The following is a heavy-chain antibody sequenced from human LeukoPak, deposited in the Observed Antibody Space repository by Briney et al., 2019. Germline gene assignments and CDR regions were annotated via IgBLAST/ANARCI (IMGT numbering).Heavy chain of an antibody. V-gene: IGHV3-64*01. CDR2: ITTNGDRT. D-gene: IGHD1-26*01. CDR1: GFTFSNYA. J-gene: IGHJ4*02. Sequence: GGSLRLSCAASGFTFSNYAMHWVRQAPEKGLEYVSTITTNGDRTYYANSVKGRFTISRDNSKNTLYLQMGSLRAEDMAVYYCARDLSGSNALDYWGQGTLVTVSS. CDR3: ARDLSGSNALDY.